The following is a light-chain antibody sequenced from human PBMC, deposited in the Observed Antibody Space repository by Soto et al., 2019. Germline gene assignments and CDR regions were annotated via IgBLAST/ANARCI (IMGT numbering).Light chain of an antibody. J-gene: IGKJ2*01. Sequence: DIQMTQSPSTLSASVGDRVTITCRASQSISGWLAWYQQKPGKAPKLLIYDASSLESGVPSRLSGSGSGTEFTLTISSLQPDDFATYYCQQYSSYYTFGQGTKVDI. CDR1: QSISGW. V-gene: IGKV1-5*01. CDR3: QQYSSYYT. CDR2: DAS.